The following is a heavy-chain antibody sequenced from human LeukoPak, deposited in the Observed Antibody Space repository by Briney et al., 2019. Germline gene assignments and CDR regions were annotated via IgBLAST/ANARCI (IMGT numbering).Heavy chain of an antibody. D-gene: IGHD3-22*01. V-gene: IGHV3-74*01. CDR3: ARGPYCYDSSGHPGI. CDR1: GFTFSSYW. Sequence: PRGSLRHSCAASGFTFSSYWMHWVRQAPGKGLVWVSRINSDGSSTSYADSVKGRFSISRDNAKNTLYLQMNSLRAEDTAVYYCARGPYCYDSSGHPGIWGHGTLVAVSS. CDR2: INSDGSST. J-gene: IGHJ3*02.